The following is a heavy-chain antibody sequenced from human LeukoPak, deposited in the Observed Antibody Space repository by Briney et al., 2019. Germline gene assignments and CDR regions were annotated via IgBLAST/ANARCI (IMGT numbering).Heavy chain of an antibody. CDR1: GVTFSSYA. D-gene: IGHD5-24*01. CDR2: IIPIFGIA. J-gene: IGHJ4*02. Sequence: SVKVSCKASGVTFSSYAISWVRQAPGQGLEWMGRIIPIFGIANYAQKFQGRVTITADKSTSTAYMELSSLRSEDTAVYYCASGGPEMATIGGDYFDYWGQGTLVTVSS. CDR3: ASGGPEMATIGGDYFDY. V-gene: IGHV1-69*04.